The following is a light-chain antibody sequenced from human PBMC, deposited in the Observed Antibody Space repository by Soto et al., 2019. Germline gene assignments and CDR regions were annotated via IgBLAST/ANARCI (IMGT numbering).Light chain of an antibody. Sequence: DIQMTQSPATLSASAGDRGTITCGASQSIGTWLAWYQQKPGKAPKLLIFDASTLESGVPSRFSGSGSGTDFTLTISSLQPDDFATYYCQQYSDSSGAFGQGTKVDIK. CDR3: QQYSDSSGA. CDR2: DAS. J-gene: IGKJ1*01. CDR1: QSIGTW. V-gene: IGKV1-5*01.